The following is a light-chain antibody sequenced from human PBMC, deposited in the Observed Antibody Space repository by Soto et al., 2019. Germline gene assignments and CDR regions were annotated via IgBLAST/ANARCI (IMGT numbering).Light chain of an antibody. CDR1: SSNIGSNT. Sequence: QSVLTQPPSASGTPGQRVTISCSGSSSNIGSNTVSWYQQLPGTAPKLLIYNNNQRPSGVPDRFSGSKSGTSASLAISGLQSEDEADYYCAAWDDSLKRWVFGGGTKLTVL. V-gene: IGLV1-44*01. J-gene: IGLJ3*02. CDR2: NNN. CDR3: AAWDDSLKRWV.